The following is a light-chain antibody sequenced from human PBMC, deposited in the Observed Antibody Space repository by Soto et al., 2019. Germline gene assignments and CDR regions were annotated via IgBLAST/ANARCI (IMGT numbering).Light chain of an antibody. CDR3: QQYYSYPLT. J-gene: IGKJ4*01. V-gene: IGKV1-8*01. Sequence: AIRMTQSPSSLSASTGERVTITCRASQSISSYLAWYQQKPGQDPNLLIYAASTLQSGVPSRFSGSGSGTVITLTISCLQSEDFVTYYCQQYYSYPLTFGGGTKVEIK. CDR2: AAS. CDR1: QSISSY.